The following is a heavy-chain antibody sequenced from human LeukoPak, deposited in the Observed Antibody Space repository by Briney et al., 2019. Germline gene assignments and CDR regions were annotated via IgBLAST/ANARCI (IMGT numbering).Heavy chain of an antibody. J-gene: IGHJ4*02. CDR3: ARARYSDL. Sequence: PGGSLRLSCVASGFTFSNYWMTWVRQAPGKGLEWVANIKEDGSEKNYADSVKGRFTISRDNAKNSLYLQMNSLRGEDTAVYYCARARYSDLWGQGTLVTVSS. CDR1: GFTFSNYW. V-gene: IGHV3-7*01. CDR2: IKEDGSEK.